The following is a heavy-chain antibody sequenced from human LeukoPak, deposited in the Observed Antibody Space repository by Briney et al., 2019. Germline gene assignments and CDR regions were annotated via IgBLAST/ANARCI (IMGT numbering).Heavy chain of an antibody. V-gene: IGHV6-1*01. J-gene: IGHJ4*02. Sequence: SQTLSLTCVISGDSVSTNSAAWNWIRQSPSGGLEWLGRIYYRSKWYSDYAVSVKSRVSINPDTSNNQLSLQLKSVTPEDTAVYYCARRPWQYYYDSSDYFDYWGQGTLVTVSS. D-gene: IGHD3-22*01. CDR2: IYYRSKWYS. CDR1: GDSVSTNSAA. CDR3: ARRPWQYYYDSSDYFDY.